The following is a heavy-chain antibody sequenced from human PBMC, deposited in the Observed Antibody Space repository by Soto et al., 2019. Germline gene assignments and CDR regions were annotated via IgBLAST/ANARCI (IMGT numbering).Heavy chain of an antibody. J-gene: IGHJ6*03. CDR1: GGSISSSSYY. V-gene: IGHV4-39*01. CDR3: ARQYYYYMDV. Sequence: SETLSLTCTVSGGSISSSSYYWGWIRRPPGKGLEWIGSIYYSGSTYYNPSLKSRVTISVDTSKNQFSLKLSSVTAADTAVYYCARQYYYYMDVWGKGTTVTVSS. CDR2: IYYSGST.